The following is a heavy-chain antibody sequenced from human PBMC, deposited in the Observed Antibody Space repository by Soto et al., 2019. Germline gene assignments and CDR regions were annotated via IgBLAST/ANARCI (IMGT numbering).Heavy chain of an antibody. D-gene: IGHD3-22*01. Sequence: GGSLRLSCAASGFTFSDYGMNWVRQAPGKGLEWVAAISGSAGNTYYADSVKGRFTISRDNSKNTLYLQMNSLRAEDTAVYYCANNYYDSSGNDAFDIWGQGTMVTVSS. CDR3: ANNYYDSSGNDAFDI. CDR1: GFTFSDYG. J-gene: IGHJ3*02. CDR2: ISGSAGNT. V-gene: IGHV3-23*01.